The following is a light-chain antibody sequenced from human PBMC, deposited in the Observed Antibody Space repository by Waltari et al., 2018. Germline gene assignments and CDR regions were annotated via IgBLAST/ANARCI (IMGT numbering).Light chain of an antibody. CDR1: QSISSY. J-gene: IGKJ1*01. V-gene: IGKV3-20*01. CDR2: DAS. Sequence: EIMLTQSPGTLSLSPGESATLSCRASQSISSYLAWYQQKPGQAPRLLIYDASSRATGIPDRFSGSGSGTDFSLTISRLEPEDFAVYYCQKYGSLPATFGQGTKVEIK. CDR3: QKYGSLPAT.